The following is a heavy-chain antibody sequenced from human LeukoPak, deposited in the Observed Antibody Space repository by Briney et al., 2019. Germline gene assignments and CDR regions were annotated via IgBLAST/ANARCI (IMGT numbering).Heavy chain of an antibody. D-gene: IGHD2-2*01. CDR3: ARAEGQYCSSASCFARQDY. Sequence: PGRSLKLSCSAAGFTFSTYVMHWVRQAPGKGLEWVALISNDGSDKYYADSVKGRFTTSRDNLKKSLYLQMTSLRSEDTALYYCARAEGQYCSSASCFARQDYWGQGALVTVSS. V-gene: IGHV3-30*04. CDR1: GFTFSTYV. J-gene: IGHJ4*02. CDR2: ISNDGSDK.